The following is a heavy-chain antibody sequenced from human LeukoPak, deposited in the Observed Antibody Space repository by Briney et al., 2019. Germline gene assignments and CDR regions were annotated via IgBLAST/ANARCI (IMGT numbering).Heavy chain of an antibody. CDR2: INPSGGST. Sequence: GASVKVSCKASGYTLTSCYMHWVRQAPGQGLEWMGIINPSGGSTSYAQKFQGRVTMTRDTSTSTVYMELSSLRSEDTAVYYCAGIVATNDAFDIWGQGTMVTVSS. CDR1: GYTLTSCY. D-gene: IGHD5-12*01. V-gene: IGHV1-46*03. CDR3: AGIVATNDAFDI. J-gene: IGHJ3*02.